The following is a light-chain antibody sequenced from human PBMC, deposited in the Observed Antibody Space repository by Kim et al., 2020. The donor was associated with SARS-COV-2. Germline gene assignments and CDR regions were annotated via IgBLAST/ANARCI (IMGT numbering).Light chain of an antibody. CDR3: QRSYITLT. Sequence: DIQMTQSPSSLSASVGDRVTITCRASQSISSYLNWYQQKPGKAPKLLIYAASSLQSGVPSRFSGSGSGTDFTLTISSLQPEDFATYYCQRSYITLTFGAGATVDIK. CDR1: QSISSY. CDR2: AAS. V-gene: IGKV1-39*01. J-gene: IGKJ4*01.